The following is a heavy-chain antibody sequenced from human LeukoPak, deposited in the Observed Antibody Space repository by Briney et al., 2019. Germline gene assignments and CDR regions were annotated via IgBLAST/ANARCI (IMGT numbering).Heavy chain of an antibody. Sequence: GGPLRLSCAASGFTFSSYAMHWVRQAPGKGLEWVAVISYDGSNKYYADSVKGRFTISRDNSKNTLYLQMNSLRAEDTAVYYCASSGYSSYWGQGTLVTVSS. CDR3: ASSGYSSY. CDR2: ISYDGSNK. J-gene: IGHJ4*02. D-gene: IGHD3-22*01. CDR1: GFTFSSYA. V-gene: IGHV3-30*04.